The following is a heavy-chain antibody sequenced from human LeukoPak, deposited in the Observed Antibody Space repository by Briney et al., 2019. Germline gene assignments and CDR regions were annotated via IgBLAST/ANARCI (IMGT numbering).Heavy chain of an antibody. V-gene: IGHV3-74*01. J-gene: IGHJ4*02. CDR1: GFIFSAYW. CDR3: AREVKYYDSGNYIDY. CDR2: INSDGSTT. Sequence: GGSLRLSCAASGFIFSAYWMHWVRHVPGKGLMWVSRINSDGSTTNYADSVKGRFTISRDNAKNTLYLQMNSLRAEDTAVYYCAREVKYYDSGNYIDYWGQGTLVTVSS. D-gene: IGHD3-10*01.